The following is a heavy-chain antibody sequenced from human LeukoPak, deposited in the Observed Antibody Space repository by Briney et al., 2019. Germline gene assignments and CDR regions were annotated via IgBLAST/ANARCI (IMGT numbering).Heavy chain of an antibody. J-gene: IGHJ4*02. CDR2: INPNTGNP. CDR1: GYTFTRYA. CDR3: AIDQPVAGVSNFDS. V-gene: IGHV7-4-1*02. D-gene: IGHD6-19*01. Sequence: ASVTVSCKASGYTFTRYAMNWLRQAPGQGLEWMGCINPNTGNPTYAQAFTGRFVFSLDTSVSTAYLQISSLNTEDTAVYYCAIDQPVAGVSNFDSWGQGTLVTVSS.